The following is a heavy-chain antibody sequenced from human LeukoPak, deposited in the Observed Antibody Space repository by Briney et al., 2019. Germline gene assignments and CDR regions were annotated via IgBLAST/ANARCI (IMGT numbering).Heavy chain of an antibody. D-gene: IGHD6-19*01. CDR3: ARHAWAVAATSPYYFFYMDV. J-gene: IGHJ6*03. CDR2: IYPGDSDA. V-gene: IGHV5-51*01. Sequence: GESLQFSCKYSVYSSITYWIGWVRQMPGKGLGWMGIIYPGDSDARYSPSFQGQVTISVDTSLSTAYLQWGSLKASDTAMYYCARHAWAVAATSPYYFFYMDVWGEGTTVTVSS. CDR1: VYSSITYW.